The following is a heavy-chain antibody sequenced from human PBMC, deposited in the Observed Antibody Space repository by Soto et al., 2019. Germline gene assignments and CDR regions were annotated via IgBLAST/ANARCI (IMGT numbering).Heavy chain of an antibody. CDR2: ISYDGSNK. D-gene: IGHD6-13*01. V-gene: IGHV3-30*18. Sequence: GWSLRLSCAASGFTFSSYGMHWVRQAPGKGLEWVAFISYDGSNKYYADSVKGRFTISRDNSKNTLYLQMNSLRAEDTAVYYCAKVGKRVIAAAGPLDYWGQGTLVTVSS. J-gene: IGHJ4*02. CDR3: AKVGKRVIAAAGPLDY. CDR1: GFTFSSYG.